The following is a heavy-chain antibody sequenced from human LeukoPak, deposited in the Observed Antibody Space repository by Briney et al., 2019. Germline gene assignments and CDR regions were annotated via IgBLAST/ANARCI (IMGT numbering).Heavy chain of an antibody. D-gene: IGHD3-10*01. Sequence: PSQTLSLTCAISGDSVSGSPAVWNWIRQSPSRGLEWLGRAYYRSKWYIDYAVSVKGRITITPDTSKNQFSQQLNSVTPEDTAVYYCARGAVRGGTNFDYWGQGTLVTVSS. V-gene: IGHV6-1*01. CDR3: ARGAVRGGTNFDY. J-gene: IGHJ4*02. CDR1: GDSVSGSPAV. CDR2: AYYRSKWYI.